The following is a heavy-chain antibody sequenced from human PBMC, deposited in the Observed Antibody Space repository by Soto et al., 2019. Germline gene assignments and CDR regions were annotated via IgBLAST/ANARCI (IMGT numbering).Heavy chain of an antibody. J-gene: IGHJ6*02. V-gene: IGHV3-20*04. CDR1: GFTFDDYG. CDR3: ARDYGSGSYASEYYYGMDV. D-gene: IGHD3-10*01. CDR2: INWNGGST. Sequence: PGGSLRLSCAASGFTFDDYGMSWVRQAPGKGLEWVSGINWNGGSTGYADSVKGRFTISRDNAKNSLYLQMSSLRAEDTALYYCARDYGSGSYASEYYYGMDVWGQGTTVTVSS.